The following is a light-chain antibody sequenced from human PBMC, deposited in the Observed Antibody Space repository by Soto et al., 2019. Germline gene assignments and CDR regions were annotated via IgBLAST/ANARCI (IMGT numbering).Light chain of an antibody. CDR1: SSDIGAYDY. CDR2: EVS. V-gene: IGLV2-14*01. CDR3: SSYSTTSTPVL. Sequence: QSVLTQPASVSGSPGQSITISCTGTSSDIGAYDYVSWYQQHPGTAPKLIIYEVSHRPSGVSNRFSGSKSDNTASLTISGLQAEDEADYYCSSYSTTSTPVLFGGGTKLTVL. J-gene: IGLJ2*01.